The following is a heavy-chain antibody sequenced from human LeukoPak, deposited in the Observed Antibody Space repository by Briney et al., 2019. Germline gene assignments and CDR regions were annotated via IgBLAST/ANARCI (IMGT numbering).Heavy chain of an antibody. CDR1: GFTFSNAW. CDR2: IKSKTDGGTA. J-gene: IGHJ4*02. D-gene: IGHD3-22*01. V-gene: IGHV3-15*05. CDR3: AKSDSSGYYLAG. Sequence: GGSLRLSCAASGFTFSNAWMNWVRQAPGKGLEWVGRIKSKTDGGTADYAAPVKGRFTISRDDSKNTVYLQMNSLKTEDTALYYCAKSDSSGYYLAGWGQGTLVTVSS.